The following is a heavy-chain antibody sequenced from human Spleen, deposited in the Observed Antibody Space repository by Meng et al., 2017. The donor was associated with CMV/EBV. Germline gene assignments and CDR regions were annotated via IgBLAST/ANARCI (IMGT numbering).Heavy chain of an antibody. V-gene: IGHV3-23*01. Sequence: SALTFRSYAMSCVRQAPGKGLEWVSAISGSGGSTYYADSVKGRFTISRDNSKNTLYLQMNSLRAEDTAVYYCAIARISSIAAHSDYWGQGTLVTVSS. D-gene: IGHD6-6*01. CDR1: ALTFRSYA. J-gene: IGHJ4*02. CDR3: AIARISSIAAHSDY. CDR2: ISGSGGST.